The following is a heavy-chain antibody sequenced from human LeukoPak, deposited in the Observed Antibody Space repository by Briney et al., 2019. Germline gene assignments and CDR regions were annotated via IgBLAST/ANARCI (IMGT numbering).Heavy chain of an antibody. CDR1: GFTFSSYA. J-gene: IGHJ4*02. CDR2: ISGSGGST. V-gene: IGHV3-23*01. CDR3: AVRWYYDFWSGYRLPYYFDY. Sequence: GGSLRLSCAASGFTFSSYAMSWVRQAPGKGLEWVSAISGSGGSTYYADSVKGRFTISRDNSKNTLHLQMNSLRAEDTAVYYCAVRWYYDFWSGYRLPYYFDYWGQGTLVTVSS. D-gene: IGHD3-3*01.